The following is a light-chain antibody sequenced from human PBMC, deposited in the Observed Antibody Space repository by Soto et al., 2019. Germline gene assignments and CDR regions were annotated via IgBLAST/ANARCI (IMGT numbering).Light chain of an antibody. J-gene: IGKJ1*01. CDR1: QSISNNY. Sequence: EIVLTQSPGTLSLSPGERATLSCRASQSISNNYLAWYQQKPGQAPRLLIYGASSRATGIPDTFSGSGSGTDFTLTISRLEPEDFAVYYCQQYGTSPRTFGQGTKVEIK. CDR3: QQYGTSPRT. V-gene: IGKV3-20*01. CDR2: GAS.